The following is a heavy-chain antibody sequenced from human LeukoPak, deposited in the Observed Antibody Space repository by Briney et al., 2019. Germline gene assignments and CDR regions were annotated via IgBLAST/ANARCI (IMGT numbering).Heavy chain of an antibody. D-gene: IGHD4/OR15-4a*01. J-gene: IGHJ4*02. CDR2: ISGSGGST. CDR3: AKDSGIAMVLYYFDY. Sequence: GGSLRLSCAASGFTFSSYAMSWVRQAPGKGLEWVSAISGSGGSTYYADSVKGRFTISRDNSKNTLYLQMNSLRAEDTAVYYCAKDSGIAMVLYYFDYWGQGTLVTVSS. V-gene: IGHV3-23*01. CDR1: GFTFSSYA.